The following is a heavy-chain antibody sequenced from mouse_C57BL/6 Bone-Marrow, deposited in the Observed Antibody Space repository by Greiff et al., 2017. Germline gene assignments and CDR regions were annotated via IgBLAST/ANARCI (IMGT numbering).Heavy chain of an antibody. D-gene: IGHD2-14*01. CDR1: GFSFTSYG. Sequence: VQLQQSGPGLVQPSQSLSITCTVSGFSFTSYGLHWVRQSPGKGLEWLGGIWSGGSTDYNAAFISRLSISKDNSKNQDFFKMNSLQADDTAIYCCARGGTLAYWGQGTLVTVSA. V-gene: IGHV2-2*01. CDR2: IWSGGST. CDR3: ARGGTLAY. J-gene: IGHJ3*01.